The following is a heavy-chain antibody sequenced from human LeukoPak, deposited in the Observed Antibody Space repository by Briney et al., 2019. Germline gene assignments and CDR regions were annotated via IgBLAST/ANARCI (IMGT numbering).Heavy chain of an antibody. Sequence: ASVKVSCKASGYTFTSYGISWVRQAPGQGLEWTGWISAYNGNTNYAQKLQGRVTMTTDTSTSTAYMELRSLRSDDTAVYYCARGKDLGATFDAFDIWGQGTMVTVSS. CDR3: ARGKDLGATFDAFDI. CDR1: GYTFTSYG. D-gene: IGHD3-16*01. J-gene: IGHJ3*02. V-gene: IGHV1-18*01. CDR2: ISAYNGNT.